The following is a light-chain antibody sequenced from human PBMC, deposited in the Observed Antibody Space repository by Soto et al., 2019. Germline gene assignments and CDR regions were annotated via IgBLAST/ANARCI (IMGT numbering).Light chain of an antibody. CDR1: RSNIGDNS. Sequence: QSVLTQPPSASGTPGQRVTISCSGSRSNIGDNSVNWYQQLPGTAPKVLIYSNNQRPSGVPDRFSGSKSGTSASLAISRLQSEDEADYYCAAWDDSLHGWVFGGGTKLTVL. CDR3: AAWDDSLHGWV. J-gene: IGLJ3*02. CDR2: SNN. V-gene: IGLV1-44*01.